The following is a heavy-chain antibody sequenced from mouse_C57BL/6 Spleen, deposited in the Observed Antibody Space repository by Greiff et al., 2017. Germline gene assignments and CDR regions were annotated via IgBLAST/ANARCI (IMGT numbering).Heavy chain of an antibody. CDR1: GYTFTSYW. Sequence: QVQLQQSGAELVMPGASVKLSCKASGYTFTSYWMHWVKQRPGQGLEWIGEIDPSDSYTNYNQKFKGKSTLTVDKSSCTAYRQLSSLTSDDTAVYDFARTCTAQATRFDDWGQGTTLTVSS. V-gene: IGHV1-69*01. CDR3: ARTCTAQATRFDD. CDR2: IDPSDSYT. D-gene: IGHD3-2*02. J-gene: IGHJ2*01.